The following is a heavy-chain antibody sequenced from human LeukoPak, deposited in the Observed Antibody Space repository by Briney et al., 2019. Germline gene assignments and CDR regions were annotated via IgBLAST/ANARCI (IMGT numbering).Heavy chain of an antibody. CDR2: IYSGGST. Sequence: GGSLRLSCAASGFTVSSNYMSWVRQAPGKGLEWVSVIYSGGSTYYADSVKGRFTISRDNSKNTLYPQMNSLRAEDAAVYYCAREAGYCSSTSCYVYYYGMDVWGQGTTVTVSS. V-gene: IGHV3-53*01. CDR3: AREAGYCSSTSCYVYYYGMDV. D-gene: IGHD2-2*01. J-gene: IGHJ6*02. CDR1: GFTVSSNY.